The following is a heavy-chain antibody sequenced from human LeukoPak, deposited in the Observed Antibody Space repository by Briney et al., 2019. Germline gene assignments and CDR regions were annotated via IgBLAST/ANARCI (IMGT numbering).Heavy chain of an antibody. Sequence: SETLSLTCTVSGGSISGYWWSWIRQPAGKGLEWIGRIYSSGSSNYNFALESRVTISVDKLKNQFSLKLSSVTAADTAVYYCARDSADILTGFFEQWGQGTLVTVSS. V-gene: IGHV4-4*07. J-gene: IGHJ4*02. CDR2: IYSSGSS. CDR1: GGSISGYW. D-gene: IGHD3-9*01. CDR3: ARDSADILTGFFEQ.